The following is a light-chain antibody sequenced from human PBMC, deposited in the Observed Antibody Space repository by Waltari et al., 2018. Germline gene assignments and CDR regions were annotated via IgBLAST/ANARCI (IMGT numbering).Light chain of an antibody. CDR3: QQRSDWPLT. Sequence: EIVLTQSPATLSFSPGERATFSCRASESVSSSLAWYQQKPGQAPRLLIYDASNRATGIPARFSGGGSGTDFTLTISSLEPEDFAVYHCQQRSDWPLTFGGGTKVEIK. J-gene: IGKJ4*01. CDR2: DAS. V-gene: IGKV3-11*01. CDR1: ESVSSS.